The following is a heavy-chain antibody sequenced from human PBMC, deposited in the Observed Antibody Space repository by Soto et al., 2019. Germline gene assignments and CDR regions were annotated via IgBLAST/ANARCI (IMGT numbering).Heavy chain of an antibody. CDR2: VSGGSSAI. D-gene: IGHD3-3*02. CDR3: SRDYFSNSWFDY. Sequence: EVQLVESGGGLVHPGGSLRLSCAASGFTFSNYNMNWVRQAPGKGLEWVSYVSGGSSAIYYADSVKGRFTISRDNAKNSLYLQMNSLRDEDTAVYYCSRDYFSNSWFDYWGQGPLVTVSS. CDR1: GFTFSNYN. J-gene: IGHJ5*01. V-gene: IGHV3-48*02.